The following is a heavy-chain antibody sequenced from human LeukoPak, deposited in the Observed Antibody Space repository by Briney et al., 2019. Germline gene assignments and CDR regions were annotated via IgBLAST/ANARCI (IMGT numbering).Heavy chain of an antibody. CDR1: GXTFSAYA. D-gene: IGHD3-16*02. V-gene: IGHV3-23*01. CDR2: ISGSGGST. Sequence: GGSLRLSCAASGXTFSAYAMSWVRQAPGKGLEWLSYISGSGGSTYYADSVKGRFTISRDNSKNTLYLQMNSLRAEDTALYYCAKRVGSYHFDSWGQGTLVTVSS. CDR3: AKRVGSYHFDS. J-gene: IGHJ4*02.